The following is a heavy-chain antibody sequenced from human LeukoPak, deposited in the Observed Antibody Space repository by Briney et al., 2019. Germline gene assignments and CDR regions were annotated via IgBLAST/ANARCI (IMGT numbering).Heavy chain of an antibody. Sequence: PGGSLRLSCAASGFSFSSFWMHWVRHAPGKGLVWVSGIKSDGAGTSYVDSVKGRFTISRDNAKNSLYLQMNSLRAEDTAVYYCARDRATDDAFDIWGQGTRVTVSS. CDR1: GFSFSSFW. V-gene: IGHV3-74*01. CDR2: IKSDGAGT. CDR3: ARDRATDDAFDI. J-gene: IGHJ3*02. D-gene: IGHD5-12*01.